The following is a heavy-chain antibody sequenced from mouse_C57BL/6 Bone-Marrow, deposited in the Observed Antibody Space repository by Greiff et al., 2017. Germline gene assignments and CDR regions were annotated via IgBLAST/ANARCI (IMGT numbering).Heavy chain of an antibody. CDR1: GFNIKDDY. D-gene: IGHD2-3*01. Sequence: VQLQQSGAELVRPGASVKLSCTASGFNIKDDYMHWVKQRPDQGLEWIGWIDPENGDTEYASKFQGKATITADTSSNTAYLQLSSLTSEDTAVYYCTTDGSYAMDYWGQGTSVTVSS. J-gene: IGHJ4*01. CDR2: IDPENGDT. CDR3: TTDGSYAMDY. V-gene: IGHV14-4*01.